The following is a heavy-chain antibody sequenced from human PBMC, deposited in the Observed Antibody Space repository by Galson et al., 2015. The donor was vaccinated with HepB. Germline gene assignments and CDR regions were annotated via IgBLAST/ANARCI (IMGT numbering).Heavy chain of an antibody. V-gene: IGHV1-18*01. CDR1: GYTFNTYG. J-gene: IGHJ5*02. Sequence: QSGAEVKKPGESLKISCKASGYTFNTYGISWVRQAPGLGLEWMGWITAYDGDTNYAHKFQGRVTLTTDTSTSTAYMELRSLRSDDTAVYYCARDYSPVDRRDCFDPWGQGTLVTVSS. D-gene: IGHD2-15*01. CDR2: ITAYDGDT. CDR3: ARDYSPVDRRDCFDP.